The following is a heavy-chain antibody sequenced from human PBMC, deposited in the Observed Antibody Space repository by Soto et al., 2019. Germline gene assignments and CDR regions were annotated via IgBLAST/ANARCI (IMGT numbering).Heavy chain of an antibody. V-gene: IGHV1-69*01. CDR2: IIPIFGTA. CDR3: ARRGSWSVDTAMAWTG. Sequence: QVQLVQSGAEVKKPGSSVEVSCKASGGTFSSYAISWVRQAPGQGLEWMGGIIPIFGTANYEQKFEGRVTITADESTSTAYMELSSLRAEDTAVYYCARRGSWSVDTAMAWTGWGQGTLVTVSS. D-gene: IGHD5-18*01. J-gene: IGHJ4*02. CDR1: GGTFSSYA.